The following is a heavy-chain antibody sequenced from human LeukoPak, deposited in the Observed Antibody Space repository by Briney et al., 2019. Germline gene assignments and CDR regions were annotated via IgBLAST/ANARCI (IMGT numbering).Heavy chain of an antibody. V-gene: IGHV4-39*07. CDR3: ARDEGSAYPFDY. D-gene: IGHD3-22*01. CDR1: GGSIGSSSYY. Sequence: SETLSLTCTVSGGSIGSSSYYWGWIRQPPGKGLEWIGSIYYSGSTYYNPSLKSRVTISVDTSKNQFSLKLSSVTAADTAVYYCARDEGSAYPFDYWGQGTLVTVSS. CDR2: IYYSGST. J-gene: IGHJ4*02.